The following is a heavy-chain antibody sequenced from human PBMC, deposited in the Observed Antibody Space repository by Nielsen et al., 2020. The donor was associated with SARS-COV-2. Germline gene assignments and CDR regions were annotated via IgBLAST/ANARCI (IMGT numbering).Heavy chain of an antibody. J-gene: IGHJ6*02. Sequence: WIRQPPGKGLEWIGEINHSGSTNYNPSLKSRVTISVDTSKNQFSLKLSSVTAADTAVYYCARHPSPQFLATPVYYYGMDVWGQGTTVTVSS. D-gene: IGHD1-26*01. CDR3: ARHPSPQFLATPVYYYGMDV. CDR2: INHSGST. V-gene: IGHV4-34*01.